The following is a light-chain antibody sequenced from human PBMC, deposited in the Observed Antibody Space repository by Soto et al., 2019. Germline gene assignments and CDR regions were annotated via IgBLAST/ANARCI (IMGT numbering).Light chain of an antibody. Sequence: DIVLTQSPGTLSLSPGERATLSCRASQTVSSSSLAWYQQKPGQAPRLLIFGVSTRAAGFPDRFSGSGSGTDCTLTISRLEPEDVAVYYCQQYGSSPRTLGQGTKVDIK. J-gene: IGKJ1*01. CDR3: QQYGSSPRT. CDR2: GVS. V-gene: IGKV3-20*01. CDR1: QTVSSSS.